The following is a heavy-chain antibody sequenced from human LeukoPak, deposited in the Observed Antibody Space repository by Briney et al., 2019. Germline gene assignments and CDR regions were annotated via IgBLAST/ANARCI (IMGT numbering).Heavy chain of an antibody. CDR3: ARQGGYDSAYFDY. Sequence: GESLKISCKGSGYSLTSYWISWVRQMPGKGLEWMGRIDPSDSYTNYSPSFQGHVTISADKSISTAYLQWSSLKASDTAMYYCARQGGYDSAYFDYWGQGTLVTVSS. CDR2: IDPSDSYT. D-gene: IGHD5-12*01. J-gene: IGHJ4*02. CDR1: GYSLTSYW. V-gene: IGHV5-10-1*01.